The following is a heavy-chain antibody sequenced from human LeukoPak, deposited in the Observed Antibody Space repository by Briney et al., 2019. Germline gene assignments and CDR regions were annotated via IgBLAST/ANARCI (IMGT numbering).Heavy chain of an antibody. J-gene: IGHJ4*02. Sequence: SETLSLTCTVSGGSISSYYWSWIRQPAGEGLEWIGRIYTSGSTNYNPSLKSRVTMSVDTSKNQFSLKLSSVTAADTAVYYCARDGTVTTPFDYWGQGTLVTVSS. CDR3: ARDGTVTTPFDY. CDR1: GGSISSYY. CDR2: IYTSGST. D-gene: IGHD4-17*01. V-gene: IGHV4-4*07.